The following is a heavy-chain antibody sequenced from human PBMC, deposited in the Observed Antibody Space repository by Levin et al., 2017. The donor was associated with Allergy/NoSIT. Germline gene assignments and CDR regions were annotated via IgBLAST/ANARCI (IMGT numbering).Heavy chain of an antibody. V-gene: IGHV3-15*05. J-gene: IGHJ4*02. CDR3: TKLHSMDQFVSDY. D-gene: IGHD2-15*01. CDR2: IKSKGGGGTV. CDR1: GFSFTNAW. Sequence: GGSLRLSCAASGFSFTNAWMNWVRQAPGKGLEWVGLIKSKGGGGTVDFAAPVRGRFTISRADSENTVYLQMNSLKTEDTAVYYCTKLHSMDQFVSDYWGQGTLVTVSS.